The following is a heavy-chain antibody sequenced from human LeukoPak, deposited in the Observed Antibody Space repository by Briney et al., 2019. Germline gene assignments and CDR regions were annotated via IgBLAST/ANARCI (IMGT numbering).Heavy chain of an antibody. CDR2: ISPSGGST. CDR3: ARDNSVRDEAWWFNP. V-gene: IGHV1-46*01. CDR1: GYTFTSNY. Sequence: HGASVKVSCKAFGYTFTSNYMHWVRQAPGQGPEWMGVISPSGGSTTYAQKFQGRVTLTRDMSTSTDYLEPSSLRSEDTAVYYCARDNSVRDEAWWFNPWGQGTLVTVSS. D-gene: IGHD5-24*01. J-gene: IGHJ5*02.